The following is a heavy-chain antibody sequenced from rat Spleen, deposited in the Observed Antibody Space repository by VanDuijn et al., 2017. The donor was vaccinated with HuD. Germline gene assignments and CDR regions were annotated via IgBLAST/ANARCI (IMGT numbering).Heavy chain of an antibody. CDR2: ISTSGGST. Sequence: EVQLVESGGGLVQPGRSLKLSCAASGFTFSDFYMAWVRQAPKKGLEWVASISTSGGSTYYRDSVKGRFTVSRDNAKSTLYLQMGSLRSEDTATYYCTRGGTHWGQGVMVTVSS. CDR1: GFTFSDFY. CDR3: TRGGTH. V-gene: IGHV5-27*01. J-gene: IGHJ2*01.